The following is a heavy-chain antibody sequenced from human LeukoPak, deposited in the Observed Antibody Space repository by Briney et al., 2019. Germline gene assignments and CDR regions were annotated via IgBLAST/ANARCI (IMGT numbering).Heavy chain of an antibody. D-gene: IGHD2-15*01. Sequence: SETLSLTCAVYGGSFSGYYWSWIRQPPGKGLEWIGEINHSGSTNYNPSLKSRVTISVDTSKNQFSLKLSSVTAADTAVYYCARGLSAIVYWGQGTLVTVFS. V-gene: IGHV4-34*01. J-gene: IGHJ4*02. CDR1: GGSFSGYY. CDR2: INHSGST. CDR3: ARGLSAIVY.